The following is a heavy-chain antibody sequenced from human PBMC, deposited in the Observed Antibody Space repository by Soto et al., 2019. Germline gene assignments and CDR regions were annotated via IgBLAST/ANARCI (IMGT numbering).Heavy chain of an antibody. V-gene: IGHV2-5*02. Sequence: QITLKESGPTLVRPTQTLTLTCPFSGFSRTTSGVGVGWIRQPPGKALERLAVIYWDDDKRYSSSLKSRLTTPKETSTYQVVLTMSDTDPVDTATYYCARHPYYGLGSYFFDYWGKGSPVAVCS. CDR3: ARHPYYGLGSYFFDY. D-gene: IGHD3-10*01. CDR1: GFSRTTSGVG. J-gene: IGHJ4*02. CDR2: IYWDDDK.